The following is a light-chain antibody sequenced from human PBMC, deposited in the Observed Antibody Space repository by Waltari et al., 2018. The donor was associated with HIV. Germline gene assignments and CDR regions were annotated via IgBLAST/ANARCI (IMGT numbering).Light chain of an antibody. V-gene: IGLV2-23*02. CDR2: EVS. J-gene: IGLJ3*02. Sequence: QSALTQPASVSGSPGQSITISCTGTSSDVGRYNLVPWYHQHPGKAPKPRIYEVSKRPSGVSNGFSGSKSGNTASLTISGLQAEDEADYYCCSYAGVSTPLWVFGGGTKLTVL. CDR1: SSDVGRYNL. CDR3: CSYAGVSTPLWV.